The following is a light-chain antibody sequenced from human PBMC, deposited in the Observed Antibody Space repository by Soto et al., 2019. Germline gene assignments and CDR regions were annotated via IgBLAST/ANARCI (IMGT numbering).Light chain of an antibody. V-gene: IGLV2-14*02. J-gene: IGLJ1*01. CDR2: KGT. CDR1: SSDVGAYNS. CDR3: QTSDSGLFGLI. Sequence: QSALAQPASVSGSPGQSVTISCTGTSSDVGAYNSVSWYQQHPDKAPQLMIYKGTQRPSGVSNRFSGSKSGTSASLAITGLQADDEADYYCQTSDSGLFGLIFGTGTKLTVL.